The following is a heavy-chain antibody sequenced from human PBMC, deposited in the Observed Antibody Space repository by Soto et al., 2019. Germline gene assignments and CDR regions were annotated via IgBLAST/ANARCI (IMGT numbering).Heavy chain of an antibody. CDR1: GGSISSGGYY. V-gene: IGHV4-31*03. D-gene: IGHD6-19*01. J-gene: IGHJ4*02. CDR3: ASDSSGWTDGLDY. Sequence: PSETLSLTCTVSGGSISSGGYYWSWIRQHPGKGPEWIGYIYYSGSTYYNPSLKSRVTISVDTSKNQFSLKLSSVTAADTAVYYCASDSSGWTDGLDYWGQGTLVTVSS. CDR2: IYYSGST.